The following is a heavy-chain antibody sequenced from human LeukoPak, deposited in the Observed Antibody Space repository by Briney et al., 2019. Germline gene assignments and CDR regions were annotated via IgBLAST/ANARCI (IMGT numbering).Heavy chain of an antibody. J-gene: IGHJ5*02. CDR1: GYTFTSYD. CDR2: MNPNSGNT. V-gene: IGHV1-8*03. CDR3: ARGGDLYDFWSGYYNP. Sequence: ASVKVSCKASGYTFTSYDINWVRQATGQGLEWMGWMNPNSGNTGYAHKFQDRVTITTNTSISTAYMELSSLRSEDTAVYYCARGGDLYDFWSGYYNPWGQGTLVTVSS. D-gene: IGHD3-3*01.